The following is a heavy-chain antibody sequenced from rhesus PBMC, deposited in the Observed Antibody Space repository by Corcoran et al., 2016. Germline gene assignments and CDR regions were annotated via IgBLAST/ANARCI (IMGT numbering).Heavy chain of an antibody. J-gene: IGHJ4*01. V-gene: IGHV4-160*01. Sequence: QVQLQESGPGLVKPSETLSLTCAVSGGSISSNYWSWIRQPPGKGLDWIGYIYGSSVSTYYTPSLKSRVTISTDTFKNQFSLKLSSVTAAYTAVYYCARFNSHYEDDYGYYSKYYCDYWGQGVLVTVSS. D-gene: IGHD3-9*01. CDR2: IYGSSVST. CDR1: GGSISSNY. CDR3: ARFNSHYEDDYGYYSKYYCDY.